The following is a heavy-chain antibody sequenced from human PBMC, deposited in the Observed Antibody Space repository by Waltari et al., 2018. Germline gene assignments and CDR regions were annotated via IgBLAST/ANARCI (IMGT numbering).Heavy chain of an antibody. CDR2: FNPENSET. Sequence: QVQLAPSGAEVKKPRASLKVSCKVPGYTLTVSSMPWVRQDAGKGIAWMGGFNPENSETIYAQKIQGRATMTEDTSTDTAYMELSSLRSEDKAVYYCATNTMFGEYYFDYWGQGTMVTVSS. V-gene: IGHV1-24*01. J-gene: IGHJ4*02. D-gene: IGHD3-3*01. CDR3: ATNTMFGEYYFDY. CDR1: GYTLTVSS.